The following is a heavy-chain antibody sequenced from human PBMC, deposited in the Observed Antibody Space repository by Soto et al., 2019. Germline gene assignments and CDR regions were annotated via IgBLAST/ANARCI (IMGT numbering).Heavy chain of an antibody. CDR3: ARQARADSGYAAFDY. V-gene: IGHV1-69*06. D-gene: IGHD5-12*01. CDR2: IIPIFGTA. Sequence: QVQLVQSGAEVKKPGSSVKVSCKASGGTFSSYAISWVRQAPGHGLEWMGGIIPIFGTANYAQKFQGRVTITADKSTSTAYMELSSLRCEDTAVYYCARQARADSGYAAFDYWCQGTLVTVSS. J-gene: IGHJ4*02. CDR1: GGTFSSYA.